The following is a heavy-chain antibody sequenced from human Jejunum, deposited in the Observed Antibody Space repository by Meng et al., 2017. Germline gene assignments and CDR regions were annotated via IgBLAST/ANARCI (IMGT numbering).Heavy chain of an antibody. Sequence: GESLKISCAASGFSFSSQSMSWVRQAPGKGLEWVSVILNRDGSTYYEDSVKGRFTISRDDSENTLFLQVSSLRAEDTALYYCARDSDTSGRHWYYDPWGHGTLVTVSS. CDR3: ARDSDTSGRHWYYDP. D-gene: IGHD6-19*01. CDR2: ILNRDGST. CDR1: GFSFSSQS. J-gene: IGHJ2*01. V-gene: IGHV3-23*01.